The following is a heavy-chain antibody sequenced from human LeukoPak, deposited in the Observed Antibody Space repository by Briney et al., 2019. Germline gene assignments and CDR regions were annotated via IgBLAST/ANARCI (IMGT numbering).Heavy chain of an antibody. Sequence: SETLSFTCTVSTGSINSYYWGWVRQPAGRGLEWIGRIYTTGRADYDPSLQSRATMSIDTSRKQFSLTLRSVTAADSAYYFCARHGYTASHFFLDFWTQGTLITVSS. CDR3: ARHGYTASHFFLDF. CDR2: IYTTGRA. V-gene: IGHV4-4*07. CDR1: TGSINSYY. J-gene: IGHJ4*02. D-gene: IGHD3-16*02.